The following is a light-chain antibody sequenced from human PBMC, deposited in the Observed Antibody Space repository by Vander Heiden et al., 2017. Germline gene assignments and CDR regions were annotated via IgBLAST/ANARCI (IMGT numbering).Light chain of an antibody. CDR2: LVS. V-gene: IGKV2-28*01. J-gene: IGKJ1*01. Sequence: EIVLTLSPLSLPVTPGEPASISCRSSQSLLYSNGNTYVDWYLQKPGQSPQLLIYLVSNRASGVPDRLSGSGSGTDFTLRISRVEAEDVGVYYCMQPLHTPWTFGQGTKVEIK. CDR3: MQPLHTPWT. CDR1: QSLLYSNGNTY.